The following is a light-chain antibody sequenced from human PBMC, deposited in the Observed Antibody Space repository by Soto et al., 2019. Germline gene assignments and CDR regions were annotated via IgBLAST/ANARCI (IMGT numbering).Light chain of an antibody. CDR1: SNHVGSYNL. CDR2: EAN. CDR3: CSYAGRDTYV. J-gene: IGLJ1*01. V-gene: IGLV2-23*01. Sequence: QSALTQPASVSGSPGQSITISCTGTSNHVGSYNLVSWYQQHPGKAPKLIIYEANKRPSGMSNRFSGSESASLTISGLQPEDEADYYCCSYAGRDTYVFGTGTKLTVL.